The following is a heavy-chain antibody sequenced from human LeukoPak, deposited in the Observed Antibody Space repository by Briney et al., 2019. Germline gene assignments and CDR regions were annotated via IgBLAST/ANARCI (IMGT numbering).Heavy chain of an antibody. D-gene: IGHD2-15*01. J-gene: IGHJ6*03. Sequence: GGSLRLSCAVSGFSVSNNYMSWVRQAPGKGLEWVSVIYSGGRTYYADSVKGRFTISRDNSKNTLYLQMNSLRPEDTAVYYCAKDWRRIVVVGPITRHGNYMDVWGKGTTVTISS. CDR3: AKDWRRIVVVGPITRHGNYMDV. CDR2: IYSGGRT. CDR1: GFSVSNNY. V-gene: IGHV3-53*05.